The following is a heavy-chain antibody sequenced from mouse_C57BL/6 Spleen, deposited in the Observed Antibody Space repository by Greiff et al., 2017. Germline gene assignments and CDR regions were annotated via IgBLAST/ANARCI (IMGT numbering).Heavy chain of an antibody. Sequence: EVQLQQSGAELVKPGASVKLSCTASGFNIKDYYMHWVKQRTEQGLEWIGRIDPEDGETKYAPKFPGKATITADTSSNTAYLQLSSLTSEDTAIYYCALTGGSSQFAYWGQGTLVTVSA. CDR2: IDPEDGET. CDR3: ALTGGSSQFAY. V-gene: IGHV14-2*01. J-gene: IGHJ3*01. CDR1: GFNIKDYY. D-gene: IGHD1-1*01.